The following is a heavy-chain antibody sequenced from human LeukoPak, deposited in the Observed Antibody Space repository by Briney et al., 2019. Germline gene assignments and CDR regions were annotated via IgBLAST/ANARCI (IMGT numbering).Heavy chain of an antibody. V-gene: IGHV3-30*02. Sequence: GGSLRLSCAASGSTFSSYGMHWVRQAPGKGLEWVAFIRYDGSNKYYADSVKGRFTISRDNSKNTLYLQMNSLRAEDTAVYYCAKDEESYYYDSSGYRESPHAFDIWGQGTMVTVSS. J-gene: IGHJ3*02. CDR1: GSTFSSYG. CDR3: AKDEESYYYDSSGYRESPHAFDI. CDR2: IRYDGSNK. D-gene: IGHD3-22*01.